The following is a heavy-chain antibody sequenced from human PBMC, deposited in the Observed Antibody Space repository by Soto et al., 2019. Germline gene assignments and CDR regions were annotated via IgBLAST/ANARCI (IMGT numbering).Heavy chain of an antibody. J-gene: IGHJ3*02. Sequence: EVQLLESGGGLVQPGGSLRLSCAASGFTFSSYAMSWVRQAPGKGLEWVLAISGSGGSTYYADSVKGRFTISRYNSKNTVYLQRNSLRAEDTAVYYCAKVTMIVVVRVPFDISGQVTMVTVAS. CDR2: ISGSGGST. V-gene: IGHV3-23*01. CDR1: GFTFSSYA. D-gene: IGHD3-22*01. CDR3: AKVTMIVVVRVPFDI.